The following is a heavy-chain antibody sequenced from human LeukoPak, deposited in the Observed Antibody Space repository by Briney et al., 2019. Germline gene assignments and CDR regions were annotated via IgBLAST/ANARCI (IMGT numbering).Heavy chain of an antibody. CDR1: SGSISSSSYY. V-gene: IGHV4-39*01. D-gene: IGHD3-10*01. J-gene: IGHJ4*02. CDR3: ARLGGSGSYYLVGY. Sequence: SETLSLTCTVSSGSISSSSYYWGWIRQPPGKGLEWIGSIYYSGSTYHNPSLKSRVTISVDTSKNQFSLRLSSVTAADTAVYYCARLGGSGSYYLVGYWGQGTLVTVSS. CDR2: IYYSGST.